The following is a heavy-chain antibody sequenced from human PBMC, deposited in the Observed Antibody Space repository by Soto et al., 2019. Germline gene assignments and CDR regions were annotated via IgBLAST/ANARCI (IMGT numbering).Heavy chain of an antibody. J-gene: IGHJ6*03. CDR3: ANPEYSGYNDYYYYMDV. CDR2: ISGSGGST. CDR1: GFTFSSYA. D-gene: IGHD5-12*01. V-gene: IGHV3-23*01. Sequence: GGSLRLACAASGFTFSSYAMSWVRQAPGKGLEWVSAISGSGGSTYYADSVKGRFTISRDDSKNTLYLQMNSLRAEDTAVYYCANPEYSGYNDYYYYMDVWGKGTTVTVS.